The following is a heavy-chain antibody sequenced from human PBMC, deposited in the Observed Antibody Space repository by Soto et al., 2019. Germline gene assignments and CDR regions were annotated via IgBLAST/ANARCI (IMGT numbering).Heavy chain of an antibody. CDR3: TRLYCGGDCDFDS. V-gene: IGHV3-73*02. CDR1: GFTFSGSA. Sequence: EVQLVESGGGLVQPGGSLKLSCAASGFTFSGSAMHWVRQASGKGLEWVGRIRDKANSYATAYTASVKGRFTISRDDSMSTAYLQMNSLNTEDTAVYYCTRLYCGGDCDFDSWGQGTLVTVSS. J-gene: IGHJ4*02. CDR2: IRDKANSYAT. D-gene: IGHD2-21*02.